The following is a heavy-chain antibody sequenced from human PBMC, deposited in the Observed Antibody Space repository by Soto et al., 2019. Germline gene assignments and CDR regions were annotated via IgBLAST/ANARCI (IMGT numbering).Heavy chain of an antibody. J-gene: IGHJ4*02. CDR3: ARPTAVGATVRYFFDS. CDR1: GGSIRTPDW. D-gene: IGHD1-26*01. V-gene: IGHV4-4*02. Sequence: SETLSLTCTVSGGSIRTPDWWSWVRQTPEKGLEWIGEIYHSGTPNYNPSLKSRVSMSVDKSNNQFSLKLYSVTAADTAVYFCARPTAVGATVRYFFDSWGQGSLVTVSS. CDR2: IYHSGTP.